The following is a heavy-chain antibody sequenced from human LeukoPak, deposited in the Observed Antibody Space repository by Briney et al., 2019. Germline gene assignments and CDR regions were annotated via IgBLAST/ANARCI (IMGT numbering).Heavy chain of an antibody. CDR3: ARTSGYYDILTGYPGYFDL. V-gene: IGHV4-4*07. CDR1: GDSISSYF. Sequence: SETLSLTCTVSGDSISSYFWNWIRQPAGKGLDWIGRIYTTGSTNYNPSLKSRVTMSVDTSKNQFSLKLSSVTAADTAVYYCARTSGYYDILTGYPGYFDLWGRGTLVTVSS. CDR2: IYTTGST. D-gene: IGHD3-9*01. J-gene: IGHJ2*01.